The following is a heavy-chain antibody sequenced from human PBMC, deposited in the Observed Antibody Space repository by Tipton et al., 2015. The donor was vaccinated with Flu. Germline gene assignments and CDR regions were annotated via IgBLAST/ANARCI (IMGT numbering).Heavy chain of an antibody. CDR3: ARVGLGYCSGGSCRSHPYYLDY. J-gene: IGHJ4*02. CDR2: ISYDGSNK. CDR1: GFTFSSYA. Sequence: RSLRLSCAASGFTFSSYAMHWVRQAPGKGLEWVAVISYDGSNKYYADSVKGRFTISRDNSKNTLYLQMNSLRAEDTAVYYCARVGLGYCSGGSCRSHPYYLDYWGQGTLVTVSS. D-gene: IGHD2-15*01. V-gene: IGHV3-30*04.